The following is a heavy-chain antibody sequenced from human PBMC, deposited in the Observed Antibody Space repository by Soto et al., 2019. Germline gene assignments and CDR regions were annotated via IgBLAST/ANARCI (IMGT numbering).Heavy chain of an antibody. V-gene: IGHV4-59*11. CDR1: GGLMRSHR. CDR3: AREAWAIVGATNYYRMDV. Sequence: SETLCLTCTVSGGLMRSHRWRVVRQPPGKGLEWIGYIYYSGSTNYNPSLKSRVTISVDTSKNQFSLKLSSVTAADTAVYYCAREAWAIVGATNYYRMDVSGQGSTVTVSS. D-gene: IGHD1-26*01. CDR2: IYYSGST. J-gene: IGHJ6*02.